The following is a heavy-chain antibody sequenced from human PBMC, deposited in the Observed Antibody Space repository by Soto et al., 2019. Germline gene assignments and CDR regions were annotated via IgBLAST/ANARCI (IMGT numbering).Heavy chain of an antibody. CDR1: GGSISSSSYY. CDR3: ASPSGTRDYYYYGMDV. Sequence: LSLTCTVSGGSISSSSYYWGWIRQPPGKGLEWIGSIYYSGSTYYNPSLKSRVTISVDTSKNQFSLKLSSVTAADTAVYYCASPSGTRDYYYYGMDVWGQGTTVTVSS. V-gene: IGHV4-39*01. D-gene: IGHD6-25*01. CDR2: IYYSGST. J-gene: IGHJ6*02.